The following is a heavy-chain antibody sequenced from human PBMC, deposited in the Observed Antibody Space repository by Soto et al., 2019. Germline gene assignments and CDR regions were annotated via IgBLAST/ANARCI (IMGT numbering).Heavy chain of an antibody. D-gene: IGHD1-7*01. J-gene: IGHJ4*02. CDR2: IYYSGST. V-gene: IGHV4-30-4*01. CDR3: AREWGYNWNYE. CDR1: GGSISSGDYY. Sequence: PSETLSLTCTVSGGSISSGDYYWSWIRQPPGKGLEWIGYIYYSGSTYYNPSLKSRVTISVDTSKNQFSLKLSSVTAADTAVYYCAREWGYNWNYEWGQGTLVTVSS.